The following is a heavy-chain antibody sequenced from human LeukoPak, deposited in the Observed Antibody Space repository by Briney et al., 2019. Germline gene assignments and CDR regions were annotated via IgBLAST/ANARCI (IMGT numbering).Heavy chain of an antibody. CDR3: ARDWYKGSYYVEHAFDI. V-gene: IGHV4-38-2*02. D-gene: IGHD1-26*01. J-gene: IGHJ3*02. CDR2: IYHSGST. Sequence: PSETLSLTCTVSGYSISSGYYWGWIRQPPGKGVQWIGSIYHSGSTYYNPSLKSRVTISVDTSKNQFSLKLSSVTAADTAVYYCARDWYKGSYYVEHAFDIWGQGTMVTVSS. CDR1: GYSISSGYY.